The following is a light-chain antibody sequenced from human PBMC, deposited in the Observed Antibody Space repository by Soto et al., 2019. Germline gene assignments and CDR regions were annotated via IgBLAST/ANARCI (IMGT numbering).Light chain of an antibody. Sequence: DIQMAQYPSFVSASVGDRVTITCRASQVISDWLAWEQQKPGKAPRLLIYDAFSMENGVPSRFSGDGSDTHFPLTITSLEPEEFATYYCQQYNSLPHTFGQGPKVEMK. V-gene: IGKV1D-12*01. CDR1: QVISDW. CDR3: QQYNSLPHT. J-gene: IGKJ2*01. CDR2: DAF.